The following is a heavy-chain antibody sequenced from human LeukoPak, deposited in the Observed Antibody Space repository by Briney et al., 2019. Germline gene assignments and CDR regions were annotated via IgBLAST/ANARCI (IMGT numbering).Heavy chain of an antibody. CDR1: GGSISSYY. J-gene: IGHJ4*02. V-gene: IGHV4-4*07. Sequence: SETLSLTCTVSGGSISSYYWSWIRQPAGKGLEWIGRIYNSGSTNYNPSLKSPVTMSVDTSKNQFSLKLSSVTAADTAVYYCARDLPGIAAAGAFDYWGQGTLVTVSS. CDR2: IYNSGST. CDR3: ARDLPGIAAAGAFDY. D-gene: IGHD6-13*01.